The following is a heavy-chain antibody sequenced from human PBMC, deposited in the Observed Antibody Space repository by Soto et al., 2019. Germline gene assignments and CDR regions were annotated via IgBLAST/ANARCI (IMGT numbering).Heavy chain of an antibody. CDR1: GYTFTNYG. CDR3: ARESQAPYSYYGMDV. V-gene: IGHV1-18*01. J-gene: IGHJ6*02. D-gene: IGHD2-21*01. Sequence: QVQVVQSGDEVKKPGASVKVSCKASGYTFTNYGFSWVRQAPGQGLEWMGWISGYNGNTKYAEKFQGRVTMTTDTSTSTAHMALRSLRSDDTAVYYCARESQAPYSYYGMDVWGQGTPVTVSS. CDR2: ISGYNGNT.